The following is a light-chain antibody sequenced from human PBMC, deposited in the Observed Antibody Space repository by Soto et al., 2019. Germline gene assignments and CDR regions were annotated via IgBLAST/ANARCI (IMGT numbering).Light chain of an antibody. V-gene: IGKV3-15*01. CDR1: QNVGRN. CDR2: GTS. J-gene: IGKJ2*01. Sequence: EIVMTQSPDTLSVSPGERATLSCRASQNVGRNVAWYQQRPCQAPRLLIHGTSTRAADITARFSGSVSGTEFTHTINSLQPEDFVIYYCQQYNNWPPMSTVGQGTNLEMK. CDR3: QQYNNWPPMST.